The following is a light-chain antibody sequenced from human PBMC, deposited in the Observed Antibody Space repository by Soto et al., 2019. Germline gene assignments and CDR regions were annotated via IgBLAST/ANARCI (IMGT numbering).Light chain of an antibody. CDR1: SSNIGSNY. J-gene: IGLJ1*01. CDR3: AAWDDSLV. V-gene: IGLV1-47*01. Sequence: QAVVTQPPSASGTPGQRVTISCSGSSSNIGSNYVYWYQQLPGTAPKLLIYRNNQRPSGVPDRFSGSKSGTSASLAISGLRSEDEADYYCAAWDDSLVFGTGTKLTVL. CDR2: RNN.